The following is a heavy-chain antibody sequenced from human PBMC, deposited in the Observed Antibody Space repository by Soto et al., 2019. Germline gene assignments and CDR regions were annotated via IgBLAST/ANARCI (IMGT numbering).Heavy chain of an antibody. CDR1: GGSISSSSYY. Sequence: QLQLQESGPGLVKPSETLSLTCTVSGGSISSSSYYWGWIRQPPGKGLEWIGSIYYSGSTYYNPSLKSRVTISVDTSKNQVSLKLSSVTAADTAVYYCARLVRNYDILTGYYGGWFDPWGQGTLVTVSS. V-gene: IGHV4-39*01. CDR2: IYYSGST. J-gene: IGHJ5*02. D-gene: IGHD3-9*01. CDR3: ARLVRNYDILTGYYGGWFDP.